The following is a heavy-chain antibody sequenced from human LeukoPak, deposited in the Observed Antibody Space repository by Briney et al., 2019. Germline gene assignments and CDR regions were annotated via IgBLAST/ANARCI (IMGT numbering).Heavy chain of an antibody. CDR3: AKQQLVRCFDY. CDR1: GGSITSSSYY. CDR2: IFYSGRS. Sequence: KPSETLSLTCTVSGGSITSSSYYWGSIRQPPGKGLEWMGSIFYSGRSYYNPSLKGRVTISVDKSKTQFSLKLSSVTAADTAVYYCAKQQLVRCFDYWGQGTLVTVSS. J-gene: IGHJ4*02. D-gene: IGHD6-13*01. V-gene: IGHV4-39*01.